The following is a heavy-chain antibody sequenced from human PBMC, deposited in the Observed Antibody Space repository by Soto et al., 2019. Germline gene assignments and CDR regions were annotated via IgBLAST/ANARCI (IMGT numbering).Heavy chain of an antibody. Sequence: EVQLLESGGGLVQPGGSLRLSCAASGFTFSSYAMSWVRQAPGKGLEWVSAISGSGGSTYYADSVKGRFTISRDNSKNTLYLQMNSLRAEDTAVYYCAKDLYCSGGSCYSGSYFDLWGRGTLVTVSS. D-gene: IGHD2-15*01. CDR1: GFTFSSYA. CDR2: ISGSGGST. V-gene: IGHV3-23*01. J-gene: IGHJ2*01. CDR3: AKDLYCSGGSCYSGSYFDL.